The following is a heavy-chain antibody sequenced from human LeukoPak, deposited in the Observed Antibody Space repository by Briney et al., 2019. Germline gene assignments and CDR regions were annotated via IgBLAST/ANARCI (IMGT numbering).Heavy chain of an antibody. J-gene: IGHJ4*02. CDR1: GGSFSGYY. CDR2: INHSGST. D-gene: IGHD1-26*01. V-gene: IGHV4-34*01. CDR3: GRDSWELRAFDY. Sequence: SETLSLTCAAYGGSFSGYYWSWIRQPPGKGLEWMGEINHSGSTNYNPSLKSGVIISVGTSKNQFSLKLSSVTAADAAVYYCGRDSWELRAFDYWGQGTLVTVSS.